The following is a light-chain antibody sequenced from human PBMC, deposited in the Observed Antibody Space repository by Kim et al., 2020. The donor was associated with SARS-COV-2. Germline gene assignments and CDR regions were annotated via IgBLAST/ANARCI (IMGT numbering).Light chain of an antibody. V-gene: IGLV3-1*01. CDR1: KLGDKY. CDR3: QAWDSSTVV. J-gene: IGLJ2*01. CDR2: QDS. Sequence: SYELTQPPSVSVSPGQTASITCSGDKLGDKYACWYQQKPGQSPVLVIYQDSKRPSGIPARFSGSNSGNTATLTISGTQAMDEADYYCQAWDSSTVVFGGGTQLPVL.